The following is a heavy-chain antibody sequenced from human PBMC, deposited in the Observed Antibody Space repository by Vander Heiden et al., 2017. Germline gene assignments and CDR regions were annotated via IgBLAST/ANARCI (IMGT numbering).Heavy chain of an antibody. J-gene: IGHJ4*02. Sequence: QLLLQASGPGLVNPSETLSLICTFPDRPSRSSSYYWPWNRQPRGKGLEWIGTIDSSGSTYYNPSLKRRATISVDTSKNQLSLRLSSVTAADTAVYYCARRDSVSSDFDYWGQGTLVNVSS. V-gene: IGHV4-39*01. CDR2: IDSSGST. CDR1: DRPSRSSSYY. CDR3: ARRDSVSSDFDY. D-gene: IGHD6-6*01.